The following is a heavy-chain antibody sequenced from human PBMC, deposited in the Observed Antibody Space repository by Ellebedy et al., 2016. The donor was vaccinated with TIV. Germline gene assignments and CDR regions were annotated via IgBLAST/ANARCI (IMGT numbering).Heavy chain of an antibody. D-gene: IGHD3-22*01. CDR3: ARGRQYSDSSAYYLDS. Sequence: SETLSLXCAVYGGTFSGYYWTWIRQPPGKGLEWIGEINHSGSTIYNPSLKSRLTISVDTSKNQFSVKVKSVTAADTAVYYCARGRQYSDSSAYYLDSWGQGSLVTVSS. J-gene: IGHJ4*02. CDR1: GGTFSGYY. V-gene: IGHV4-34*01. CDR2: INHSGST.